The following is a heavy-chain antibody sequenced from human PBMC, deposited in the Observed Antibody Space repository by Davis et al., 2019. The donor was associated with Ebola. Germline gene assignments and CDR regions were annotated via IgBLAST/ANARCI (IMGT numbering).Heavy chain of an antibody. CDR1: GYTFTSYG. V-gene: IGHV1-69*06. J-gene: IGHJ5*02. Sequence: SVKVSCKTSGYTFTSYGLHWVRQAPGQGLEWMGGIIPIFGTANYAQKFQGRVTITADKSTSTAYMELRSLRSDDTAVYYCARDMGMVQEANWFDPWGQGTLVTVSS. CDR3: ARDMGMVQEANWFDP. CDR2: IIPIFGTA. D-gene: IGHD3-10*01.